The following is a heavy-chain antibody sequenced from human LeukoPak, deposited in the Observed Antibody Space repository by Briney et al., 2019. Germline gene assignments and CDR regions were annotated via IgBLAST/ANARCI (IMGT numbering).Heavy chain of an antibody. J-gene: IGHJ6*02. V-gene: IGHV3-30-3*01. D-gene: IGHD5-18*01. CDR3: AKDLKIQASEPVIHGMDV. CDR2: VSYDGSDK. Sequence: GGSLRLSCAASGFTFSTCAMHWVRQAPGKGLEWVAVVSYDGSDKYYADSVKGRFTISRDNSKNTVYLQMNSLRAEDTAVYYCAKDLKIQASEPVIHGMDVWGQGTTVSVSS. CDR1: GFTFSTCA.